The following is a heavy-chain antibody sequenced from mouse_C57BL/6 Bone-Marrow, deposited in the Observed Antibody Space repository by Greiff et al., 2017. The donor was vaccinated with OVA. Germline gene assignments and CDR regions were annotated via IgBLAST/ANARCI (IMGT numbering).Heavy chain of an antibody. V-gene: IGHV2-9-1*01. Sequence: VQRVESGPGLVAPSQSLSITCTVSGFSLTSYAISWVRQPPGKGLEWLGVIWTGGGTNYNSALKSRLSISKDNSKSQVFLKMNSLQTDDTARYYCATPSVVPYWYFDVWGTGTTVTVSS. CDR2: IWTGGGT. J-gene: IGHJ1*03. D-gene: IGHD1-1*01. CDR3: ATPSVVPYWYFDV. CDR1: GFSLTSYA.